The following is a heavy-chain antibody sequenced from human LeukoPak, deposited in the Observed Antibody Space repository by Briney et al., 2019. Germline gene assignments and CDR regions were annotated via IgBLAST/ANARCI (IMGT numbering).Heavy chain of an antibody. V-gene: IGHV3-48*03. CDR3: ARAGNYYGRHTNWFDP. CDR2: ISTSGSTI. J-gene: IGHJ5*02. Sequence: GGSLRLSCAASGFTFSSYEMNWVRQAPGKGLEWVSYISTSGSTIYYADSVKGRFTISRDNAKNSLYLQMNSLRAEDTAVYYCARAGNYYGRHTNWFDPWGQGTLVTVSS. CDR1: GFTFSSYE. D-gene: IGHD3-10*01.